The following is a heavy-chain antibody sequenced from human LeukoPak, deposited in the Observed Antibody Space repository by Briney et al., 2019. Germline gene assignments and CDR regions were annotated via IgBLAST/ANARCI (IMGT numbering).Heavy chain of an antibody. V-gene: IGHV4-30-2*01. Sequence: SQTLSLTCAVSGGSISSGGYSWSWIRQPPGNGLEWIGYIYHSGSTYYNPSLKGRVTISVDRSKNQFSLKLSSVTAADTAVYYCARCWSGYYDYWGQGTLVTVSS. CDR1: GGSISSGGYS. J-gene: IGHJ4*02. D-gene: IGHD3-3*01. CDR2: IYHSGST. CDR3: ARCWSGYYDY.